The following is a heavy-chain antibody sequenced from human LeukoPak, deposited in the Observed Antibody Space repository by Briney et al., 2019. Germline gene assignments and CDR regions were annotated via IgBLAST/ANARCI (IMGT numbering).Heavy chain of an antibody. D-gene: IGHD4-17*01. CDR3: TREYGFMTTVFHAFDI. V-gene: IGHV4-34*01. Sequence: SETLSLTCAVYGGSFSGYYWSWIRQPPGKGLEWIGSVYYSGNTYYNSSLRSRVTISVDTSKNQFSLKLSSVTAADTAIYYCTREYGFMTTVFHAFDIWGQGTMVTVSS. CDR2: VYYSGNT. CDR1: GGSFSGYY. J-gene: IGHJ3*02.